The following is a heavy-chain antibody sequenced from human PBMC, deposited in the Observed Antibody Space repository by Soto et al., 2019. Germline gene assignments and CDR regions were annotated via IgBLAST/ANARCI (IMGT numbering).Heavy chain of an antibody. Sequence: QVQLQQWGAGLLKPSETLSLTCAVSGGSFSGYYWSWIRQPPGKGLEWIGEINHVGGSNYNPSLKSRPTIAVDTSKNQVSLTVNSVTAADTAVYYCARGQKGYSSSWDVDWGQGTAVTVSS. CDR1: GGSFSGYY. CDR3: ARGQKGYSSSWDVD. D-gene: IGHD6-13*01. J-gene: IGHJ4*02. CDR2: INHVGGS. V-gene: IGHV4-34*01.